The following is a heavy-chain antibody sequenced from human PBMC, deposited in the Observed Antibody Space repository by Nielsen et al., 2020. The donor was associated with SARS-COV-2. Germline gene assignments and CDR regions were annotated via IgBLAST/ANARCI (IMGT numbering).Heavy chain of an antibody. CDR2: IYYSGST. CDR3: ASQAVLLNCSGGSCYSGLY. Sequence: WLRQPPGKGLEWIGSIYYSGSTYYNPSLKSRVTISVDTSKNQFSLKLSSVTAADTAVYYCASQAVLLNCSGGSCYSGLYWGQGTLVTVSS. J-gene: IGHJ4*02. V-gene: IGHV4-39*07. D-gene: IGHD2-15*01.